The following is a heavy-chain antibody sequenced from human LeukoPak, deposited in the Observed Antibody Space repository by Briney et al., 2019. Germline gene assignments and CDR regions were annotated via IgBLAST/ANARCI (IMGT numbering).Heavy chain of an antibody. J-gene: IGHJ4*02. CDR2: IKEGGSEK. D-gene: IGHD3-22*01. V-gene: IGHV3-7*01. CDR3: ARDSSGYQ. CDR1: GFTFSTYW. Sequence: GGSLRLSCAASGFTFSTYWMSWVRQAPGKGLEWVANIKEGGSEKYYGDSVKGRFTISRDNAKNSLYLEMNSLRVEDTAVYYRARDSSGYQWGQGTLVTVSS.